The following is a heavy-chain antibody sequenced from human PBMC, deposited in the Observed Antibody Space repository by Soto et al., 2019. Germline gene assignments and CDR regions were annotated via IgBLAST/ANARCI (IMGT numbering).Heavy chain of an antibody. Sequence: QITLKESGPTLVKPTQTLTLTCTFSGFSLTTDRVGVGWIRQPPGEALEWLAVIYWDDSKTYRPSLESRLTITKDTNINQVALTMTNMDSLDTSTYYCAHAYGGWSLYGGEGSLVTVSS. V-gene: IGHV2-5*02. J-gene: IGHJ4*02. D-gene: IGHD3-10*01. CDR1: GFSLTTDRVG. CDR3: AHAYGGWSLY. CDR2: IYWDDSK.